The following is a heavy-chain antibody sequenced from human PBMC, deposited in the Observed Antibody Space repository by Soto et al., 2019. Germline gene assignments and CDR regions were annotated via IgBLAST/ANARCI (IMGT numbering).Heavy chain of an antibody. Sequence: ASVKVSCKASGYTFTSYGISWVRQAPGQGLEWMGWISAYNGNTNYAQKLQGRVTISLDKSKSQFSLKLTSVTAADSAVYFCASLEGLATISYYFDFWGQGALVTVSS. D-gene: IGHD6-19*01. J-gene: IGHJ4*02. CDR3: ASLEGLATISYYFDF. CDR2: ISAYNGNT. CDR1: GYTFTSYG. V-gene: IGHV1-18*01.